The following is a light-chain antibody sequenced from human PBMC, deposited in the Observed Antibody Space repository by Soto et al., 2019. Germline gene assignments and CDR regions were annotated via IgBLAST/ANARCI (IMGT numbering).Light chain of an antibody. Sequence: QSFLTQPPSVSAAPGQKVTISCSGSSSNIGNDFVSWYQQLPGRAPKLLIYDNNKRPSGIPDRFSGSKSGTSATLGITGLQTGDEADYYCGTCDTRLNARVFGGGTKLTV. CDR3: GTCDTRLNARV. J-gene: IGLJ3*02. V-gene: IGLV1-51*01. CDR1: SSNIGNDF. CDR2: DNN.